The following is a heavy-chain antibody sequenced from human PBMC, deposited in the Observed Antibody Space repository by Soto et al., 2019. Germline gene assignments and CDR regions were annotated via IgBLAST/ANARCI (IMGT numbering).Heavy chain of an antibody. CDR3: ARTPSYYDSSGYSRDAFDI. D-gene: IGHD3-22*01. CDR2: IIPIFGTA. CDR1: GGTFSSYA. V-gene: IGHV1-69*13. J-gene: IGHJ3*02. Sequence: SVKVSCKASGGTFSSYAISWVRQAPGQGLEWMGGIIPIFGTANYAQKFQGRVTITADESTSTAYMELSSLRSEDTAVYYCARTPSYYDSSGYSRDAFDIWGQGTMVTVSS.